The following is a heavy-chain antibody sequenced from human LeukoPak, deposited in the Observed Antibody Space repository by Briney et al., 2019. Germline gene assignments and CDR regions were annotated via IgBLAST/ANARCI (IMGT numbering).Heavy chain of an antibody. D-gene: IGHD4-17*01. CDR1: GYSISSGYY. J-gene: IGHJ4*02. V-gene: IGHV4-38-2*02. CDR3: ARVREDYGDHY. CDR2: IYHSGST. Sequence: SETLSLTCTVSGYSISSGYYWGWIRQPPGKGLEWIGSIYHSGSTYYNPSLKSRVTISVDTSKNQFSLKLSSVTAADTAVYYCARVREDYGDHYWGQGTLVTVSS.